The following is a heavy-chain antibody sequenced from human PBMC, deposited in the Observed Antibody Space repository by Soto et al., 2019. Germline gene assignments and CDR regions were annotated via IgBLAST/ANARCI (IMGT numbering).Heavy chain of an antibody. CDR1: GFTFSSYA. V-gene: IGHV3-30-3*01. Sequence: QVQLVESGGGVVQPGRSLRLSCAASGFTFSSYAMHWVRQAPGKGLEWVAVISYDGSNKYYADSVKGRFTISRDNSKNTQYLQMNSLRAEDTAVYYCAREHWYRGYYGMDVWGQRTTVTVSS. CDR2: ISYDGSNK. D-gene: IGHD6-13*01. CDR3: AREHWYRGYYGMDV. J-gene: IGHJ6*02.